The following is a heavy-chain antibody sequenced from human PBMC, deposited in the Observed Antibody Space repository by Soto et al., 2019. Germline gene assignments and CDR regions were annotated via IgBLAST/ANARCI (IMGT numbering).Heavy chain of an antibody. CDR3: AKRAGNVAFDI. CDR2: IIPILGIA. V-gene: IGHV1-69*02. D-gene: IGHD6-19*01. Sequence: ASVKVSCKASGGTFSSYTISWVRQAPGQGLEWMGRIIPILGIANYAQKFQGRVTITADKSTSTAFMELSSLRSEDTAVYYCAKRAGNVAFDIWGQGTMVTVSS. J-gene: IGHJ3*02. CDR1: GGTFSSYT.